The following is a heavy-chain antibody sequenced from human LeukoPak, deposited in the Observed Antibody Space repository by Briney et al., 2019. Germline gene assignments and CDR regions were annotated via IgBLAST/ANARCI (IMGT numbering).Heavy chain of an antibody. V-gene: IGHV3-48*03. CDR1: GFPFSTYE. J-gene: IGHJ4*02. CDR2: ISSSSDSI. CDR3: ARESLHPSVDYYFDY. Sequence: GGSLRLSCAASGFPFSTYEMNWVRQAPGQGLEWVSYISSSSDSISYADSVKGRFTISRDNAKNSLSLQINSLRAEHTAVYYCARESLHPSVDYYFDYWGQGTLVTVSS. D-gene: IGHD2-21*02.